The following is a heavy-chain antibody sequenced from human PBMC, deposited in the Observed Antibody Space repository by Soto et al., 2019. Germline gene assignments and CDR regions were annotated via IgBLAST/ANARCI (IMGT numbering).Heavy chain of an antibody. CDR3: TTWDYIAVGGRSLRPRENYYYYGMDV. J-gene: IGHJ6*02. V-gene: IGHV3-15*01. Sequence: EVQLVESGGGLVKPGGSLRLSCAASGFTFSNAWMSWVRQAPGKGLEWVGRIKSKTDGGTTDYAVPVKGRFTISTDDSKNTLYLQMNSLKTEDTAVYYCTTWDYIAVGGRSLRPRENYYYYGMDVWGQGTTVTVSS. CDR1: GFTFSNAW. D-gene: IGHD6-19*01. CDR2: IKSKTDGGTT.